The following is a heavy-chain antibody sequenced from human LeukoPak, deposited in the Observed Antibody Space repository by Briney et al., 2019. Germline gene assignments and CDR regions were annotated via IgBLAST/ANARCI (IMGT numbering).Heavy chain of an antibody. CDR2: ISACNGNT. CDR1: GYTFTSYG. J-gene: IGHJ4*02. D-gene: IGHD3-9*01. CDR3: ARAIQRYFDWSHMGQFDY. Sequence: GASVKVSCKASGYTFTSYGISWVRQAPGQGLEWMGWISACNGNTNYAQKLQGRVTMTTDTSTSTAYMELRSLRSDDTAVYYCARAIQRYFDWSHMGQFDYWGQGTLVTVSS. V-gene: IGHV1-18*01.